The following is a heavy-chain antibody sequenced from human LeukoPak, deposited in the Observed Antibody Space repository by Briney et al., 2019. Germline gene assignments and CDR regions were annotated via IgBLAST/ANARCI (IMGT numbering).Heavy chain of an antibody. D-gene: IGHD4-17*01. CDR2: ISDGGSNT. CDR3: AKDGDPTVTTDFDY. J-gene: IGHJ4*02. CDR1: GFTFTSYV. V-gene: IGHV3-23*01. Sequence: GGSLRLSCAASGFTFTSYVMNWVRQAPGKGLEWVSAISDGGSNTYYADSVKGRFSISRDNSKNTLYLHMNSLRAEDTAVYYCAKDGDPTVTTDFDYWGQGTLVTVSS.